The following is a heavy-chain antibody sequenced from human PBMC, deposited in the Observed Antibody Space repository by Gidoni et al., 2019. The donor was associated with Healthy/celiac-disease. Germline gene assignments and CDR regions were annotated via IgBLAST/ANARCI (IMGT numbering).Heavy chain of an antibody. Sequence: QVQLQESGPGLVKHSQTLSLTCTVSGGSISSGSYYWSWIRQPAGKGLDWIGRISTSGRTNYNPSLKSRVTISVDTSKNQFSLKLSSVTAADTAVYYCARDRDYGSGNNWFDPWGQGTLVTVSS. J-gene: IGHJ5*02. D-gene: IGHD3-10*01. CDR3: ARDRDYGSGNNWFDP. CDR2: ISTSGRT. CDR1: GGSISSGSYY. V-gene: IGHV4-61*02.